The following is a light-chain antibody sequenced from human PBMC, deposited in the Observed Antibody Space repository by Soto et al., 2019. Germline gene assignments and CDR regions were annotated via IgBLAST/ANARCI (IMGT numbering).Light chain of an antibody. CDR3: QQYDTSPRT. V-gene: IGKV3-20*01. Sequence: EVMLTQSPCTLSLSPGERATLSCRASQSVSSNYLAWYQQKSGQAPRLLIYGASNRATGIPDRFSGSVSGTDFTLTIRRLEPEDSAVYYCQQYDTSPRTFGQGTKVEFK. CDR2: GAS. J-gene: IGKJ1*01. CDR1: QSVSSNY.